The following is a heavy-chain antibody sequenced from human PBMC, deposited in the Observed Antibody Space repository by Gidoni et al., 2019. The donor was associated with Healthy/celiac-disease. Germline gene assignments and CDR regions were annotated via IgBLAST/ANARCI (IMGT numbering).Heavy chain of an antibody. Sequence: QLQLQESGPGLVKPSETLSLTCTVPGGSISSSSYYWGWIRQPPGKGREWIGSIYYSGSTYYNPSLKSRVTISVDTSKNQFSLKLSSVTAADTAVYYCARPPVAGTGYFDYWGQGTLVTVSS. CDR2: IYYSGST. CDR1: GGSISSSSYY. J-gene: IGHJ4*02. D-gene: IGHD2-15*01. CDR3: ARPPVAGTGYFDY. V-gene: IGHV4-39*01.